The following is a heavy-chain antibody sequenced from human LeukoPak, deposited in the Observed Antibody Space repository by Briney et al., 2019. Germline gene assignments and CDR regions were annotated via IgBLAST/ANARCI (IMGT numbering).Heavy chain of an antibody. D-gene: IGHD3-3*01. CDR2: INHSGGT. Sequence: SETLSLTCAFYGGSFSGYYWSWIRQPPGKGLEWIGEINHSGGTTYNPSLKSRVTISLDTSKNQFSLSLDSVTAADTAVYYCARGLASGYPPIPFDYWGQGTLVTVSS. J-gene: IGHJ4*02. V-gene: IGHV4-34*01. CDR3: ARGLASGYPPIPFDY. CDR1: GGSFSGYY.